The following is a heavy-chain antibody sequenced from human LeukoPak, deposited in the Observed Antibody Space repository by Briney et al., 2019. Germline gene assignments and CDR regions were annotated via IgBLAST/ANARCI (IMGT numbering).Heavy chain of an antibody. V-gene: IGHV3-74*01. J-gene: IGHJ5*02. Sequence: GGSLRLSCVASGFTFSSYWMHWVRQDPRKGLVWVSRINGDGRNINYADSVRGRFTISRDNAKNTLYLQMNTLRVEDTAVYYCAKASNSGYFYGSGRYENWFDAWGQGTLVTVSS. CDR2: INGDGRNI. D-gene: IGHD3-10*01. CDR1: GFTFSSYW. CDR3: AKASNSGYFYGSGRYENWFDA.